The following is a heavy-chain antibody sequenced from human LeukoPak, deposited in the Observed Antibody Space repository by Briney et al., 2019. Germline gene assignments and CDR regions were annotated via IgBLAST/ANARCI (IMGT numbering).Heavy chain of an antibody. D-gene: IGHD1-26*01. J-gene: IGHJ4*02. CDR3: AKDLNSGSYFTY. V-gene: IGHV3-23*01. CDR1: GFTFSNYA. Sequence: GGSLRLSCAASGFTFSNYAMRWLRQAAGRVVEWVSSISTTSRTTYYADSVKGRFTISRDNSKNTLYLQMNSLRAEDTAIYYCAKDLNSGSYFTYWGRGTLVTVSS. CDR2: ISTTSRTT.